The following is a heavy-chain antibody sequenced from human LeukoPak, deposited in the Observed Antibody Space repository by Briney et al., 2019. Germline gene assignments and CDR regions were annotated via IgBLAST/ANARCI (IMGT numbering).Heavy chain of an antibody. V-gene: IGHV4-4*07. D-gene: IGHD3-22*01. J-gene: IGHJ6*03. Sequence: SETLSLTYTVSGGSISSYYWSWIRQPAGKGLQWIGRIYTSGSTNYNPSLKSRVTMSVDTSKNQFSLKLSSVTAADTAVYYCARSSEGRYYYDSSGFSYYYYYMDVWGKGTTVTISS. CDR2: IYTSGST. CDR1: GGSISSYY. CDR3: ARSSEGRYYYDSSGFSYYYYYMDV.